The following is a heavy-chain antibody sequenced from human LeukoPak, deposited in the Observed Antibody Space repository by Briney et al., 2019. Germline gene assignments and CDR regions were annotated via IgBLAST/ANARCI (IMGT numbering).Heavy chain of an antibody. Sequence: GGSLRLSCPVSGFIFSNYWMSWVRQAPGKGLEWVANIKQDGTEKYYVDSVKGRFTISRDNAKNSLYLQMNTLRAEDTVVYYCTKDFGWLDPWGQGTLVTVSS. CDR1: GFIFSNYW. D-gene: IGHD3-3*01. CDR2: IKQDGTEK. V-gene: IGHV3-7*04. J-gene: IGHJ5*02. CDR3: TKDFGWLDP.